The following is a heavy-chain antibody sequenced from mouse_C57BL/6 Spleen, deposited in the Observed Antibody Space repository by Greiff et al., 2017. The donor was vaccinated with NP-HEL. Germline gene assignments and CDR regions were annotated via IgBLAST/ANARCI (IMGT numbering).Heavy chain of an antibody. V-gene: IGHV6-6*01. CDR2: IRNKANNHAT. Sequence: EVKLVESGGGLVQPRGSMKLSCAASGFTFSDASMDWVRQAPEKGLEWVAEIRNKANNHATYYAESVKDRFTISRDDSKSSVYLQMNSLRAEDTGSYYCTRRGSSSLYWYLDVWGTGTTVTVSS. CDR3: TRRGSSSLYWYLDV. CDR1: GFTFSDAS. J-gene: IGHJ1*03. D-gene: IGHD1-1*01.